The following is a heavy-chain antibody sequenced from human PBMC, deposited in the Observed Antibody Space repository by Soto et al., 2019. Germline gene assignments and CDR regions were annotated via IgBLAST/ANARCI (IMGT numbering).Heavy chain of an antibody. V-gene: IGHV3-23*01. CDR3: AKDRGVVVVVMGWFDP. D-gene: IGHD2-15*01. J-gene: IGHJ5*02. CDR1: GFTFSSYA. CDR2: ISGSGGST. Sequence: EVQLLESGGGLVQPGGSLRLSCAASGFTFSSYAMSWVRQAPGKGLEWVSAISGSGGSTYYADSVKGRFTISGDNSKNTLYLQMNSLRAEDTAVYYGAKDRGVVVVVMGWFDPWGQGTLVTVSS.